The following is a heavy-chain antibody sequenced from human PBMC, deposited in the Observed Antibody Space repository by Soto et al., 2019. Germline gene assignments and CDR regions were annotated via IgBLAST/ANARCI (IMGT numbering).Heavy chain of an antibody. Sequence: PGESLKISCKGSGYSFTSYWISWVRQMPGKGLEWMGRIDPSDSYTNYSPSFQGHVTISADKSISTAYLQWSSLKASDTAMYYCARQGRWELPTGFYYYGIDVWGQGTTVTVYS. D-gene: IGHD1-26*01. CDR3: ARQGRWELPTGFYYYGIDV. CDR1: GYSFTSYW. CDR2: IDPSDSYT. V-gene: IGHV5-10-1*01. J-gene: IGHJ6*02.